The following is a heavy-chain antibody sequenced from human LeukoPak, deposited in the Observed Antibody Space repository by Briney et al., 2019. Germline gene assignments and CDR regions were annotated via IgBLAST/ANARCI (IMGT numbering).Heavy chain of an antibody. Sequence: SETLSLTCTVSGGSISSRNYYWGRLRQPPGKGLVWIGSIFYSGTTYYNSSLKSRVIMSVDTSKNQFFLRLTSVTAADTAVYHCAREKGYYDFDWGRYRLDGFDIWGQGTMVPVSS. J-gene: IGHJ3*02. CDR3: AREKGYYDFDWGRYRLDGFDI. CDR1: GGSISSRNYY. D-gene: IGHD3-16*02. V-gene: IGHV4-39*07. CDR2: IFYSGTT.